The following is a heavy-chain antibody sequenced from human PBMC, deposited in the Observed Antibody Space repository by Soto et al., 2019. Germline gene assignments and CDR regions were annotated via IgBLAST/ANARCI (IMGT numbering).Heavy chain of an antibody. V-gene: IGHV4-59*01. CDR2: IYYSGST. Sequence: SETLSLTCTVSGGSISSYYWSWIRQPPGKGLEWIGYIYYSGSTNYNPSLKSRVTISVDTSKNQFSLKLSSVTAADTAVYYCARDGPGHDYGMDVWGQGTTVTVSS. CDR3: ARDGPGHDYGMDV. CDR1: GGSISSYY. J-gene: IGHJ6*02.